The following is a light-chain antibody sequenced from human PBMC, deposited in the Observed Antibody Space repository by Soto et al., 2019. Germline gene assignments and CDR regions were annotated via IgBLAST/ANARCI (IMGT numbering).Light chain of an antibody. V-gene: IGKV3-20*01. CDR2: GAS. CDR1: QSVSNNY. Sequence: GLTKTPGTLSLSPGERATLSCRASQSVSNNYLAWYQQKPGQAPRLLIYGASNRATGIPDRFSGSGSGTDFTLTISRLEPEDFAVYYCQQYGSSGTFGQGTKVDIK. J-gene: IGKJ1*01. CDR3: QQYGSSGT.